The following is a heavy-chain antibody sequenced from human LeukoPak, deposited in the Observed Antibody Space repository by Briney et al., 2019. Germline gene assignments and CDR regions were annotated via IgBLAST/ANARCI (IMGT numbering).Heavy chain of an antibody. CDR3: ARTYDFWIGYYFDY. J-gene: IGHJ4*02. CDR2: IIPIFGTA. V-gene: IGHV1-69*13. Sequence: GASVKVSCKASVGTFSSYAISWVRQAPGQGLEWMGGIIPIFGTANYAQKFQGRVTITADESTSTAYMELSSLRSEDTAVYYCARTYDFWIGYYFDYWGQGTLVTVSS. CDR1: VGTFSSYA. D-gene: IGHD3-3*01.